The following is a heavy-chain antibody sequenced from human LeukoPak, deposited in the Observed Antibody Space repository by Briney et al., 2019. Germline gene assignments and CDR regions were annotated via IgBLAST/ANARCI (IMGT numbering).Heavy chain of an antibody. CDR3: ARGYYDFWGVYLNWFDL. CDR2: MNPNSGNT. CDR1: GYTFTSYD. V-gene: IGHV1-8*03. J-gene: IGHJ5*02. D-gene: IGHD3-3*01. Sequence: ASVKVSCKASGYTFTSYDINWVRQATGQGLEWMGWMNPNSGNTAYAQKFQGRVTITRHISISTAYLALSTLRYEDTAVYYFARGYYDFWGVYLNWFDLWGQGTLVTVSS.